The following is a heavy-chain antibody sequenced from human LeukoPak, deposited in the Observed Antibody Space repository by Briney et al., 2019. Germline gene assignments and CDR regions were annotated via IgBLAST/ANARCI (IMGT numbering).Heavy chain of an antibody. CDR2: INPNSGGT. J-gene: IGHJ4*02. D-gene: IGHD4-23*01. CDR3: ARDYGGNSWSQFNFDY. Sequence: ASVKVSCKASGYTFTGYYMHWVRQAPGQGLEWMGWINPNSGGTNYAQKFQGRVTMTRDTSISTAYMELSRLRSDDTAVYYCARDYGGNSWSQFNFDYWGQGTLVTVSS. CDR1: GYTFTGYY. V-gene: IGHV1-2*02.